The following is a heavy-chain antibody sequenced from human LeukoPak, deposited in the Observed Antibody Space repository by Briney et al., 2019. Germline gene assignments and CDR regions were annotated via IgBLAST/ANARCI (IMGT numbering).Heavy chain of an antibody. Sequence: PGGSLRLSCAASGFTFSSYAMSWVRQAPGKGLEWVSDITGSGGSIYYADSVKGRFTISRDNSKNTVYLQMNSLRAEDTAVYYCAKDVGYHYDTRFPTWGQGTLVTVSS. CDR1: GFTFSSYA. V-gene: IGHV3-23*01. CDR3: AKDVGYHYDTRFPT. CDR2: ITGSGGSI. D-gene: IGHD3-22*01. J-gene: IGHJ4*02.